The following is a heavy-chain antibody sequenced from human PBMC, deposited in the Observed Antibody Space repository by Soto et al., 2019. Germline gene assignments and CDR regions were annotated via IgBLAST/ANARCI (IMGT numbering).Heavy chain of an antibody. CDR2: IYYSGST. CDR1: GGSISSGGYY. CDR3: ARASSVTSRFDY. V-gene: IGHV4-31*03. J-gene: IGHJ4*02. Sequence: SETLSLTCTVSGGSISSGGYYWSWIRQHPGKGLEWIGYIYYSGSTYYNPSLKSRVTISVDTSKNQFSLELSSVTAADTAVYYCARASSVTSRFDYWGQGTLVTVSS. D-gene: IGHD4-4*01.